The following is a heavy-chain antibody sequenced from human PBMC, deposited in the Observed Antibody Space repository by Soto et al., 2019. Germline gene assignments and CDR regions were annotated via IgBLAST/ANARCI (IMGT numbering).Heavy chain of an antibody. J-gene: IGHJ4*02. D-gene: IGHD5-18*01. CDR1: GFSLSSSGVG. CDR2: IFWDDDK. Sequence: QITLKESGPTLVKPTQTHTLTCTFSGFSLSSSGVGVGWIRQPPGEALEWLGIIFWDDDKRYSPSLKSRVTITKDTSKNQLVLTMTNMDLVDTATYYGAHVPWQHLWPRAPVVYWGQGTPVTVSS. V-gene: IGHV2-5*02. CDR3: AHVPWQHLWPRAPVVY.